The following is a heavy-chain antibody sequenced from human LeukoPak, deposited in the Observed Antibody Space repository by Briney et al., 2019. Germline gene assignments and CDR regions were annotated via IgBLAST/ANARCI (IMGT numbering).Heavy chain of an antibody. V-gene: IGHV3-30*04. D-gene: IGHD2-15*01. Sequence: GGSLRLSCAASGFTFSSYAMHWVRQAPGKGLEWVAVISYDGSNKYYADSVKGRFTISRDNSKNTLYLQMNSLRAEDTAVYYCASEYCSGGSCCSLDYWGQGTLVTVSS. CDR3: ASEYCSGGSCCSLDY. J-gene: IGHJ4*02. CDR2: ISYDGSNK. CDR1: GFTFSSYA.